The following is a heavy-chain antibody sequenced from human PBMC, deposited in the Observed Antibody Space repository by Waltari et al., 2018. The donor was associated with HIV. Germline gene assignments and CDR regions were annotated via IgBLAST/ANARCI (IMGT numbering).Heavy chain of an antibody. CDR3: TLGSGWYGGFDY. CDR1: GFTFSNAW. D-gene: IGHD6-19*01. Sequence: EVQLVESGGGLVKPGGSLRLSCAAYGFTFSNAWMSWVRQAPGKGLEWVGRIKSKTDGGTTDYAAPVKGRFTISRDDSKNTLYLQMNSLKTEDTAVYYCTLGSGWYGGFDYWGQGTLVTVSS. CDR2: IKSKTDGGTT. V-gene: IGHV3-15*01. J-gene: IGHJ4*02.